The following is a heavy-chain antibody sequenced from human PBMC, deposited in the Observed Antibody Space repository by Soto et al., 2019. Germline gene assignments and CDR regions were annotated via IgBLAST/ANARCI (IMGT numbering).Heavy chain of an antibody. CDR3: VSSLIALPITRRDF. Sequence: QVQLVQSGDEVKRPGAAVKVSCKASGYSFAGYGMNWVRQAPGQGLQWMGWISGYNGNTKYARTFQGRVTMTLDTSTSTVQVELGNLTSDETAVYYFVSSLIALPITRRDFWGLGTLVTVAS. J-gene: IGHJ4*02. CDR2: ISGYNGNT. D-gene: IGHD3-10*01. CDR1: GYSFAGYG. V-gene: IGHV1-18*01.